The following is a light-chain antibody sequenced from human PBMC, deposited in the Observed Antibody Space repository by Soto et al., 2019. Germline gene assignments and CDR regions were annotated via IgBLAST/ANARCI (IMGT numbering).Light chain of an antibody. Sequence: QFALTQPSSASGSPGQSVTISCTGTSSDVGGYNYVSWYQQHPGKAPKLMIYEVDKRPSGVPDRFSGSKSGNTASLTVSGLQAEDEADYYCSSYAGSNNLVFGGGTKLTVL. CDR3: SSYAGSNNLV. V-gene: IGLV2-8*01. J-gene: IGLJ2*01. CDR2: EVD. CDR1: SSDVGGYNY.